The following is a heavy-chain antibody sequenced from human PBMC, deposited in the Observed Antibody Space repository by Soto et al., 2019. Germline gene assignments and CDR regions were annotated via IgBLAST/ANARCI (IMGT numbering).Heavy chain of an antibody. CDR1: GFAFDDNA. CDR2: ITWDGGHT. CDR3: EADIGSRGYYYAPRV. Sequence: GSLRLFCADSGFAFDDNARHWVRQATGQALEWVSLITWDGGHTYYADSVKGRFTISRDNSKNSLYLQMNSLRGEDTDLYYCEADIGSRGYYYAPRVWRQGTLVTVSS. V-gene: IGHV3-43D*04. D-gene: IGHD3-22*01. J-gene: IGHJ4*02.